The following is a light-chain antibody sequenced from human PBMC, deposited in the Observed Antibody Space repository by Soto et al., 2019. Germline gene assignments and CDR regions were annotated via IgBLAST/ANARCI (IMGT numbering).Light chain of an antibody. Sequence: DIVMTQSPATLSGSPGERATLSCRASQSVRSNLAWYQQKPGQAPRLLIYGASTRATGIPSRFSGSGSGTEFTLTISSLQSEDFAVYYCQQYNRWPPITFGQGTLLENK. J-gene: IGKJ5*01. CDR3: QQYNRWPPIT. CDR1: QSVRSN. V-gene: IGKV3-15*01. CDR2: GAS.